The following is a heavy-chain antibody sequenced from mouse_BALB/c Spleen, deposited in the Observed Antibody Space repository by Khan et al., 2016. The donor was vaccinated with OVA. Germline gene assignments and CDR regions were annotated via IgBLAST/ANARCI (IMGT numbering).Heavy chain of an antibody. CDR2: ISYSGST. Sequence: EVQLQESGPGLVKPSQSLSLTCTVTGYSITSDYAWNWLRQFPGNKLEWMGYISYSGSTTYNPSLKSRISTTRDKYKKQFFLQLNSVTTEDTATYYCARWVTYWGQGTLVAGSA. CDR1: GYSITSDYA. V-gene: IGHV3-2*02. CDR3: ARWVTY. J-gene: IGHJ3*01.